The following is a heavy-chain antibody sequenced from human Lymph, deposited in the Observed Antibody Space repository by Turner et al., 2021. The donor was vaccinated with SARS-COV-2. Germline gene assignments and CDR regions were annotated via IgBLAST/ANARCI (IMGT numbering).Heavy chain of an antibody. V-gene: IGHV1-2*02. Sequence: QVQLVQSGAEVKEPGASVKVSCKAPGYTLTGYYMHWVRQAPGQGLEWMGWINPDSGGTNYAQNFQDRVTMTRDTSISTAYMELSRLRSDDTAVYYCARGGLYYYDSSAYYGDAFDFWGQGTMVTVSS. D-gene: IGHD3-22*01. CDR2: INPDSGGT. J-gene: IGHJ3*01. CDR3: ARGGLYYYDSSAYYGDAFDF. CDR1: GYTLTGYY.